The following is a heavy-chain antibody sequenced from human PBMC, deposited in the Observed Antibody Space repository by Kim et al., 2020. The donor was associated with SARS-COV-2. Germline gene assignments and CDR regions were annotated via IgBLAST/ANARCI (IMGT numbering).Heavy chain of an antibody. J-gene: IGHJ1*01. Sequence: GGSLRLSCVASGFTFSSYAMSWVRQAPGKGLEWVSAISGSGGSTYYADSVKGRFTISRDNSKNTLYLQMNSLRAEDTAVYYCARIAAAGMDFQHWGQGTLVTVSS. D-gene: IGHD6-13*01. CDR2: ISGSGGST. V-gene: IGHV3-23*01. CDR1: GFTFSSYA. CDR3: ARIAAAGMDFQH.